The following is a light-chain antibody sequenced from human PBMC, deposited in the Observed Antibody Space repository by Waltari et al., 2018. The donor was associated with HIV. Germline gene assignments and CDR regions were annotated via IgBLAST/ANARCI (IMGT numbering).Light chain of an antibody. Sequence: QSALTQPAPVSGSPGQSITISCPGTSSDVGSYNLVSWYQQNPDKAPKLMIYEVSKRPSGVSNRFSGSKSGNTASLTISGLQAEDEAAYYCCSYAGSSTLIFGGGTKLTVL. J-gene: IGLJ2*01. CDR1: SSDVGSYNL. V-gene: IGLV2-23*02. CDR3: CSYAGSSTLI. CDR2: EVS.